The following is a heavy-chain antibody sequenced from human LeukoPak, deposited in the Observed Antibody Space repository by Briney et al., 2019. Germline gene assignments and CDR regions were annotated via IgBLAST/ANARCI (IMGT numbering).Heavy chain of an antibody. D-gene: IGHD2-2*02. CDR3: AKARSGSSSSCYNY. CDR1: GFTFSIYA. CDR2: ISVSDSST. V-gene: IGHV3-23*01. Sequence: LAGGSLRLSCAASGFTFSIYAMSWVRQAPGEGLEWVSTISVSDSSTFYADSLKGRFTISRDNSKNTLYLQVNSLRAENTAVYYCAKARSGSSSSCYNYWSQGTLVTVSS. J-gene: IGHJ4*02.